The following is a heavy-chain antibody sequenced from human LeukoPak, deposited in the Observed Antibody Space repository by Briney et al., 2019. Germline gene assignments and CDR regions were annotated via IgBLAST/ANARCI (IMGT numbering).Heavy chain of an antibody. V-gene: IGHV1-69*01. D-gene: IGHD3-10*01. Sequence: SVKVSCKASGGTFSSYAISWVRQAPGQGLEWMGGIIPIFGTANYAQKFQGRVTITADESTSTAYMELSGLRSEDTAVYYCARCIFYYGSGSYYYYYGMDVWGQGTTVTVSS. CDR1: GGTFSSYA. J-gene: IGHJ6*02. CDR2: IIPIFGTA. CDR3: ARCIFYYGSGSYYYYYGMDV.